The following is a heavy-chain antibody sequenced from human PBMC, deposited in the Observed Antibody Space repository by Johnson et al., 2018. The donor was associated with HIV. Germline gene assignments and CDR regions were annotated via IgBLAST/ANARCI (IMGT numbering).Heavy chain of an antibody. Sequence: LRLSCEASESTFSSYWMNWLRQAPGKGLEWVANIRQDGSEKYYLDSVKGRFTISRDNAKNALFLHMNSLRVEDTAVYYCARGNLYYSTDAFDIWGQGTMVTVSS. V-gene: IGHV3-7*01. CDR2: IRQDGSEK. CDR3: ARGNLYYSTDAFDI. D-gene: IGHD3-10*01. J-gene: IGHJ3*02. CDR1: ESTFSSYW.